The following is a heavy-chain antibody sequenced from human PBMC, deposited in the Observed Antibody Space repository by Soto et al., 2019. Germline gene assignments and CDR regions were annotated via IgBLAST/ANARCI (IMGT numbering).Heavy chain of an antibody. V-gene: IGHV1-3*04. CDR3: ARDSGKHTYYSDY. D-gene: IGHD1-26*01. Sequence: ASVKVSCKASGYTFIDYSMHWVRQAPGQRLEWMGWINTGNGNTKSSRNFQGRITISRDTSASTAYMELSSLRSEDTAVYFCARDSGKHTYYSDYWGQGTLVIVSS. CDR1: GYTFIDYS. CDR2: INTGNGNT. J-gene: IGHJ4*02.